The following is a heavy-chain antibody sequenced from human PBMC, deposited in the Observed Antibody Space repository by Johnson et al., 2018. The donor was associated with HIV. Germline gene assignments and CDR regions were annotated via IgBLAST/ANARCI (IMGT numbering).Heavy chain of an antibody. V-gene: IGHV3-20*04. D-gene: IGHD1-1*01. CDR3: ARVEYWNHDSDAFDI. CDR1: GFTFDDNG. J-gene: IGHJ3*02. Sequence: EVHLVESGGGVVRPGGSLRLSCAASGFTFDDNGMSWVRQAPGKGLEWVSGINWNGGSTGYADSVKGRFTISRDNAKNSLYLQMNSLRAEDTALYFCARVEYWNHDSDAFDIWGQGTMVTVSS. CDR2: INWNGGST.